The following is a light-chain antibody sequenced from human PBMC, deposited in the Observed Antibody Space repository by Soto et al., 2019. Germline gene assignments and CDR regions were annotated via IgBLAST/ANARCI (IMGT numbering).Light chain of an antibody. J-gene: IGKJ1*01. Sequence: IVLTQSPGTLSSSPGERATLSCRASQSVSTNNLAWYQQRPGQAPRLLIYGASRRATGIPDRFSGSGSGTDFTLTISSLEPEDFAVYYCQQRSNWPWTFGQGTKVDI. CDR2: GAS. CDR1: QSVSTNN. CDR3: QQRSNWPWT. V-gene: IGKV3D-20*02.